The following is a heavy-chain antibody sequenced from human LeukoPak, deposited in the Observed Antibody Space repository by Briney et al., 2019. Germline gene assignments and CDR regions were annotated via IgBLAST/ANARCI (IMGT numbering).Heavy chain of an antibody. D-gene: IGHD1-26*01. J-gene: IGHJ4*02. CDR1: GYTLTELS. V-gene: IGHV1-24*01. CDR2: FDPEDGET. CDR3: ATDLSGTYGFW. Sequence: ASAKVSCKVSGYTLTELSMHWVRQAPGKGLEWMGGFDPEDGETIYEQKFQGRVTMTEDTSTDTAYMELSSLRSEDTAVYYCATDLSGTYGFWWGQGTLVTVSS.